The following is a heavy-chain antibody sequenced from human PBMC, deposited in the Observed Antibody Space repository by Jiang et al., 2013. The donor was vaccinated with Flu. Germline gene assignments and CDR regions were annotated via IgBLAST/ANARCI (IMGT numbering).Heavy chain of an antibody. CDR3: ARSRVLDSFPSGVYDREPFDY. V-gene: IGHV4-59*01. D-gene: IGHD3-10*01. Sequence: VQLLESGPGLVKPSETLSLTCTVSGGSISLYYWTWIRQAPGTGLEWIGHIYYTGSTNYNPSLKGRVTISVDTSKNQFSLNLNSVTTADTAVYYCARSRVLDSFPSGVYDREPFDYWGQGTLVTVSS. CDR1: GGSISLYY. CDR2: IYYTGST. J-gene: IGHJ4*02.